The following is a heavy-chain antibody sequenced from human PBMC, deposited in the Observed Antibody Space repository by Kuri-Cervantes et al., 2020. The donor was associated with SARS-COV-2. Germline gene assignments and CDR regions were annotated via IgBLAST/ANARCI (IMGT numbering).Heavy chain of an antibody. V-gene: IGHV3-43*02. CDR3: AKDKFPYYDFWSGYYHRGNWFDP. Sequence: GGSLRLSCEASGFTVSRKYINWVRQAPGKGLEWVSLISGDGGSTYYADSVKGRFTISRDNSKNSLYLQMNSLRTEDTALYYCAKDKFPYYDFWSGYYHRGNWFDPWGQGTLVTVSS. CDR2: ISGDGGST. CDR1: GFTVSRKY. J-gene: IGHJ5*02. D-gene: IGHD3-3*01.